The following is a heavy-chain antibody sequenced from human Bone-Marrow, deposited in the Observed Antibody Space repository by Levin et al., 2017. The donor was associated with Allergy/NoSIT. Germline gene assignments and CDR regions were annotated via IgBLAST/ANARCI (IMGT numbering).Heavy chain of an antibody. D-gene: IGHD1-26*01. CDR1: GFTVSSNY. J-gene: IGHJ2*01. CDR3: ARDGKFRHRWYFDL. V-gene: IGHV3-53*01. Sequence: GGSLRLSCAASGFTVSSNYMSWVRQAPGKGLEWVSVIYSGGSTYYADSVKGRFTISRDNSKNTLYLQMNSLRAEDTAVYYCARDGKFRHRWYFDLWGRGTLVTVSS. CDR2: IYSGGST.